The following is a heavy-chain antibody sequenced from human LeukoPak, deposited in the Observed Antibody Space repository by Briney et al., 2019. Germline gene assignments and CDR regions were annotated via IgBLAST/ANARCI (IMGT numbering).Heavy chain of an antibody. Sequence: SVKVSCKASGFTFTSSAVQWVRQARGQRLEWMGWIVVGGGHTNYAQKFQERVTITRDMSTSTAYMELSSLRSEDTAVYYCARAGFGARGDYWGQGTLVTVSS. J-gene: IGHJ4*02. D-gene: IGHD3-10*01. CDR1: GFTFTSSA. CDR3: ARAGFGARGDY. V-gene: IGHV1-58*01. CDR2: IVVGGGHT.